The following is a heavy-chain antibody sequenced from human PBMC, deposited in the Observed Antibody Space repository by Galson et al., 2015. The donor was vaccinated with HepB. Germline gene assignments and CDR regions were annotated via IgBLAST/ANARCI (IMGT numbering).Heavy chain of an antibody. CDR1: GFTFSNYA. V-gene: IGHV3-23*01. D-gene: IGHD3-10*01. CDR2: ISGSGGST. Sequence: SLRLSCAASGFTFSNYAMSWVRQAPGKGLEWVSAISGSGGSTYYADSVKGRFTISRDNSKNTLFLQMNSLRTDDTAVYYCAKDRGSSGAGHRFDYWGQGTLVTVSS. CDR3: AKDRGSSGAGHRFDY. J-gene: IGHJ4*02.